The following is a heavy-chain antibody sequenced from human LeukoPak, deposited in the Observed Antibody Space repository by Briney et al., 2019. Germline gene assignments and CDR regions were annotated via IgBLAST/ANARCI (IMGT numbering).Heavy chain of an antibody. Sequence: SETLSVTCAVYGGSFSGYYWSWIRQPPGKGLEWIGEINHSGSTNYNPSLKSRVTISVDTSKNQFSLKLSSVTAADTAVYYCARGWGAVALDYWGQGTLVTVSS. CDR1: GGSFSGYY. CDR3: ARGWGAVALDY. J-gene: IGHJ4*02. D-gene: IGHD6-19*01. CDR2: INHSGST. V-gene: IGHV4-34*01.